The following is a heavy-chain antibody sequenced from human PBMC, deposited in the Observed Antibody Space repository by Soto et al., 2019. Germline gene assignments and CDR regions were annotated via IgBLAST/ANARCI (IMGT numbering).Heavy chain of an antibody. CDR1: GYTFTGYY. J-gene: IGHJ6*04. V-gene: IGHV1-2*02. CDR3: AAYCSGGSCYPEDDIWYYYYGMDV. D-gene: IGHD2-15*01. Sequence: GASVKVSCKASGYTFTGYYMHWVRQAPGQGLEWMGWINPNSGGTNYAQKFQGRVTMTRDTSISTAYMELSRLRSDDTAVYYCAAYCSGGSCYPEDDIWYYYYGMDVWGKGTTVIVSS. CDR2: INPNSGGT.